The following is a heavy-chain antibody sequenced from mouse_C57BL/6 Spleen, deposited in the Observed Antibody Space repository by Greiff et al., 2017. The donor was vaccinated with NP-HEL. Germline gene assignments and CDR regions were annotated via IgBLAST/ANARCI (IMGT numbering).Heavy chain of an antibody. J-gene: IGHJ4*01. Sequence: EVMLVESGGGLVQPGGSLSLSCAASGFTFTDYYMSWVRQPPGKALEWLGFIRNKANGYTTEYSASVKGRFTISRDNSQSILYLQMNALRAEDSATYCCARYISHYSNYGYAMDYWGQGTSVTVSS. V-gene: IGHV7-3*01. CDR1: GFTFTDYY. CDR2: IRNKANGYTT. CDR3: ARYISHYSNYGYAMDY. D-gene: IGHD2-5*01.